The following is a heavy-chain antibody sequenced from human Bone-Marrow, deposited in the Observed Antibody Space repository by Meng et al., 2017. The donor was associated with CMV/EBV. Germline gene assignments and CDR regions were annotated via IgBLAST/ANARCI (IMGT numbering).Heavy chain of an antibody. CDR1: GYTFTSYG. J-gene: IGHJ4*02. CDR3: ASSGDSESGGYYFAVY. D-gene: IGHD3-22*01. Sequence: ASVKVFCKASGYTFTSYGISWVRQAPGQGLEWMGWISAYNGNKNYAQKLQGRVTMTTDTSTSTAYMELRSLRSDDTAVYYCASSGDSESGGYYFAVYWGQGTLVTVSS. V-gene: IGHV1-18*01. CDR2: ISAYNGNK.